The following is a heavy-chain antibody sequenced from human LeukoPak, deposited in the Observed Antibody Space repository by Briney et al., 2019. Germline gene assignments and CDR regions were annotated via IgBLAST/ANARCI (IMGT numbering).Heavy chain of an antibody. V-gene: IGHV3-48*01. D-gene: IGHD1/OR15-1a*01. CDR1: GFTFSSYW. CDR2: IGSSSTI. CDR3: ARAGANRYYYYALDV. J-gene: IGHJ6*02. Sequence: GGSLRLSCAASGFTFSSYWMSWVRQAPGRGLEWVSYIGSSSTIYYADSAKGRFTISRDNVNNLLYLQMNSLRAEDTAVYYCARAGANRYYYYALDVWGQGTTVTVSS.